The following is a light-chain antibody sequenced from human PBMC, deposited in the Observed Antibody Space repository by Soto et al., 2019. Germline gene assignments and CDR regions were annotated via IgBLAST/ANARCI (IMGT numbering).Light chain of an antibody. CDR2: GNS. V-gene: IGLV1-40*01. Sequence: QSVLTQPPSVSGAPGQRVTISCTGSSSNIGAGYDVHWYQHLPGTVPKLLIYGNSNRPSGVPDRFSGSKSGTSASLAITGLQAEDEADYYCQSYDSSLSAFYVFGTGTKVTVL. CDR3: QSYDSSLSAFYV. CDR1: SSNIGAGYD. J-gene: IGLJ1*01.